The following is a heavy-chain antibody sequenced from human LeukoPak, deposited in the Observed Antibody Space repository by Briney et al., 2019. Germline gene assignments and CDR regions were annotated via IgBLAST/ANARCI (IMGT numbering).Heavy chain of an antibody. V-gene: IGHV3-30*18. J-gene: IGHJ4*02. D-gene: IGHD6-13*01. CDR2: ISYDGSNK. Sequence: GGSLRLSCAASGFTFSSYGMHWVRQAPGKGLEWVAVISYDGSNKYYADSVKGRFTISRDNSKNTLYLQMNSLRAEDTAVYYCAKAGAYSGSWRFDFWGQGTLVTVSS. CDR3: AKAGAYSGSWRFDF. CDR1: GFTFSSYG.